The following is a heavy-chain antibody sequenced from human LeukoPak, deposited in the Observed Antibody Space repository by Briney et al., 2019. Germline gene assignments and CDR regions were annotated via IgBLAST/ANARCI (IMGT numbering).Heavy chain of an antibody. D-gene: IGHD3-22*01. CDR3: ARRVRYYDSSGYQYFDY. J-gene: IGHJ4*02. V-gene: IGHV5-51*01. CDR1: GYSFTSYW. Sequence: GESLKISCKGSGYSFTSYWIGWVRQMLGKGLEWVGIIYPGDSDTRYSPSFQGQVTISADKSISTAYLQWSSLKASDTAMYYCARRVRYYDSSGYQYFDYWGQGTLVTVSS. CDR2: IYPGDSDT.